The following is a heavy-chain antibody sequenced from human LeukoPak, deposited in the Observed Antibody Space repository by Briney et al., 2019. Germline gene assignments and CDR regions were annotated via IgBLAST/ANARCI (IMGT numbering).Heavy chain of an antibody. Sequence: GGSPRLSCAASGFMFDDYTMHWVRQAPGKGLEWVSLINWDGGSRYYAASVKGRFTVSRDNSKNSLYLQMNSLRTEDTALYYCAKGDVDSPMNFYHWGQGTLVTVSS. CDR2: INWDGGSR. J-gene: IGHJ4*02. D-gene: IGHD5-18*01. CDR1: GFMFDDYT. CDR3: AKGDVDSPMNFYH. V-gene: IGHV3-43*01.